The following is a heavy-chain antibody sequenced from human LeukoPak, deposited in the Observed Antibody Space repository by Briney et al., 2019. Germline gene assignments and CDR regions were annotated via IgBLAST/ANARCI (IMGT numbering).Heavy chain of an antibody. D-gene: IGHD3-22*01. CDR1: GFTFSSCA. CDR3: AKDYDSSGYYTYYFDY. CDR2: ISGSGGRP. Sequence: GGSLRLSCAASGFTFSSCAMSWVHQAPGKGLEWVSAISGSGGRPYYADSVKGRFTISRDNSKNTLYLQMNSLRAEDTAVYYCAKDYDSSGYYTYYFDYWGQGTLVTVSS. V-gene: IGHV3-23*01. J-gene: IGHJ4*02.